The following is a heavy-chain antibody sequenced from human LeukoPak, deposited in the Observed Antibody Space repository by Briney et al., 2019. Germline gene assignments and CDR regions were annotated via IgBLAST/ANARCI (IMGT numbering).Heavy chain of an antibody. Sequence: SETLSLTCAVSGGSIKSNNWWSWVRQPPGKGLEWIGEIYHSGSTNYNPSLESRVTVSVDKSKNQFSLDLSSVTAADTAVYYCASSGEPKAFDIWGQGTMVTVSS. CDR1: GGSIKSNNW. CDR2: IYHSGST. J-gene: IGHJ3*02. D-gene: IGHD1-14*01. V-gene: IGHV4-4*02. CDR3: ASSGEPKAFDI.